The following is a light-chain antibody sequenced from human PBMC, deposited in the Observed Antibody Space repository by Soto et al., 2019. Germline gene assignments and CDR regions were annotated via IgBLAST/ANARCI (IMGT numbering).Light chain of an antibody. CDR1: QNISSY. Sequence: IVLTHSPATLSFSPLKIATLSFSASQNISSYLILYQQKPGQAPRLLIYDVSNRATGIPARFSGSGSGTDFSLTISSLEPEDFAVYYCQKRSHWPRTFGQGTKVDIK. J-gene: IGKJ1*01. CDR2: DVS. V-gene: IGKV3-11*01. CDR3: QKRSHWPRT.